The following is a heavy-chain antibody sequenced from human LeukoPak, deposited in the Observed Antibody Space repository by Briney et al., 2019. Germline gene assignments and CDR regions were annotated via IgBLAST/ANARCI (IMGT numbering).Heavy chain of an antibody. CDR3: AREEAIAAGGTFFDY. D-gene: IGHD6-13*01. CDR1: GFTFSSYA. J-gene: IGHJ4*02. V-gene: IGHV3-23*01. CDR2: ISGSGGSM. Sequence: PGGSLRLSCAASGFTFSSYAMSWVRQAPGKGPEWVSAISGSGGSMYYADSVKGRFTISRDKSKNTLHLQMNSLRAEDTAVYYCAREEAIAAGGTFFDYWGQGTLVTVSS.